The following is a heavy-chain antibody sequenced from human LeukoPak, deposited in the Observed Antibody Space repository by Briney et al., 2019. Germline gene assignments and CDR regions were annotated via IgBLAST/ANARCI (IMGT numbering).Heavy chain of an antibody. J-gene: IGHJ4*02. CDR1: GFTFSNSW. Sequence: GGSLRLSCAASGFTFSNSWMTWVRQAPGKGLEWVSVIYSGGSTYYADSVKGRFTISRDSSKNTLYLQMNSLRAEDTAVYYCASQYYYGSGHFDYWGQGTLVTVSS. CDR2: IYSGGST. D-gene: IGHD3-10*01. V-gene: IGHV3-53*01. CDR3: ASQYYYGSGHFDY.